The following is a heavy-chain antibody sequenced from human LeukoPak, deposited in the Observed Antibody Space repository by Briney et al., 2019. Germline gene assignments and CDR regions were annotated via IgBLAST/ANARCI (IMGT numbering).Heavy chain of an antibody. J-gene: IGHJ4*02. CDR3: AKDSLGDSGYEFDY. Sequence: GGSLTLSCVASGFPFSSRDWMGWVRQAQGMGPKCVAHIKEGGSEKHYGDSVKGRLTISRYNAKNTLYLQMNSLRAEDTAVYYCAKDSLGDSGYEFDYWGQGTLVTVSS. D-gene: IGHD5-12*01. CDR1: GFPFSSRDW. V-gene: IGHV3-7*03. CDR2: IKEGGSEK.